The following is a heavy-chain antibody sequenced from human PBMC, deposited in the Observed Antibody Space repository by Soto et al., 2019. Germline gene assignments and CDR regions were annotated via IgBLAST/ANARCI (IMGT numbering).Heavy chain of an antibody. CDR1: DHTFTYYG. J-gene: IGHJ6*04. CDR2: VSGYNGNT. Sequence: QVQLLQSGGEVKKPGASVKVSCNSSDHTFTYYGINWVRRAPGQGLEWMGWVSGYNGNTKYAEKFQVTVTMSADTSTRTAYMEMRSLTSDDTAVYFCAATGGHYFGLDVWGEGTTVTVAS. D-gene: IGHD2-8*02. CDR3: AATGGHYFGLDV. V-gene: IGHV1-18*01.